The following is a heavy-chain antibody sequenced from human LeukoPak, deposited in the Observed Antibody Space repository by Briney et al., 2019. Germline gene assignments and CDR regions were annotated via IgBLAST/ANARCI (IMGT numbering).Heavy chain of an antibody. D-gene: IGHD4-17*01. J-gene: IGHJ3*02. CDR2: INPNSGGT. CDR3: ATQPIRDYEDAFDI. CDR1: GYAFTGYY. Sequence: ASVKVSCKASGYAFTGYYMHWVRQAPGQGLEWMGRINPNSGGTNYAQKFQGRVTMTRDTSISTAYMELSSLRSEDTAVYYCATQPIRDYEDAFDIWGQGTMVTVSS. V-gene: IGHV1-2*06.